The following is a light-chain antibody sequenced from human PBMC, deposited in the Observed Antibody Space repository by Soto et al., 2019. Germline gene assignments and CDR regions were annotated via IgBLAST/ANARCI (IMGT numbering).Light chain of an antibody. J-gene: IGLJ2*01. Sequence: QLVLTQPASVSGSPGQSIAISCTGTSSDVGGYNYVSWYQQHPGKAPKLMIYDVNNRPSGVSNRFSGSKSGNTASLTISGLQAEDEADYHCSSYTSSSTYVVFGGGTKVTVL. V-gene: IGLV2-14*01. CDR2: DVN. CDR3: SSYTSSSTYVV. CDR1: SSDVGGYNY.